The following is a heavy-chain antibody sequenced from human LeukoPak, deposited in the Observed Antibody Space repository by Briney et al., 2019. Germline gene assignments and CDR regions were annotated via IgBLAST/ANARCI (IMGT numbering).Heavy chain of an antibody. CDR1: GFTFDDYA. Sequence: SLRLSCAASGFTFDDYAMHWVRQAPGKGREGVIDISWNSGSIGYADSVKGRFTIARDNAKIALYLQMNSLRAEDTALYDCPKADRLGGGLVDWFDPWGQGTLVTVSS. CDR2: ISWNSGSI. J-gene: IGHJ5*02. D-gene: IGHD3-16*01. CDR3: PKADRLGGGLVDWFDP. V-gene: IGHV3-9*01.